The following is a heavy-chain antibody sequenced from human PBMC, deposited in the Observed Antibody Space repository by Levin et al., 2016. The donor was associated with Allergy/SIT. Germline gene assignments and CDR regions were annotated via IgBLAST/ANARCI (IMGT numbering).Heavy chain of an antibody. J-gene: IGHJ6*02. CDR2: IRRDGSEK. Sequence: GGSLRLSCTASGFTFSNYWMSWVRQAPGKGLEWVADIRRDGSEKYYVDSVKGRFTISRDSAKNSLFLQMNSLRAEDTAVYYCAREIVAPSAMLGMDVWGQGTTVTVSS. V-gene: IGHV3-7*03. CDR3: AREIVAPSAMLGMDV. CDR1: GFTFSNYW. D-gene: IGHD2-2*01.